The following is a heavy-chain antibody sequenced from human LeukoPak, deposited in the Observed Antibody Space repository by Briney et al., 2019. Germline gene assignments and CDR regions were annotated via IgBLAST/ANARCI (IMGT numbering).Heavy chain of an antibody. CDR2: ISGSGGST. D-gene: IGHD5-12*01. Sequence: GGSLRLSCAASGFTFSSYAMSWVRQAPGKGLEWVSTISGSGGSTYYADSVKGRFTISRDNSKNTLYLQMNSLRAEDTAVYYCAKDQSGYEYYYFDYWGQGTLVTVSS. J-gene: IGHJ4*02. CDR3: AKDQSGYEYYYFDY. CDR1: GFTFSSYA. V-gene: IGHV3-23*01.